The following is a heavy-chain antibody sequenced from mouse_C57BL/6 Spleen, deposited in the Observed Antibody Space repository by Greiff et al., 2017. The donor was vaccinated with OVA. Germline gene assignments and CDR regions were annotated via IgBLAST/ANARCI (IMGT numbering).Heavy chain of an antibody. Sequence: VQLQESGAELARPGASVKMSCKASGYTFTSYTMHWVKQRPGQGLEWIGYINTSSGYTKYNQKFKDKATLTADKSSSTAYMQLSSLTSEDSAVYYCARNDGAMDYWGQGTSVTVSS. CDR1: GYTFTSYT. D-gene: IGHD2-3*01. J-gene: IGHJ4*01. V-gene: IGHV1-4*01. CDR3: ARNDGAMDY. CDR2: INTSSGYT.